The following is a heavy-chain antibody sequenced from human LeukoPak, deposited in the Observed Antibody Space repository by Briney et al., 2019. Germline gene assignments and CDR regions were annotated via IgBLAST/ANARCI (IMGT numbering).Heavy chain of an antibody. J-gene: IGHJ4*02. D-gene: IGHD1-26*01. V-gene: IGHV4-59*08. CDR1: GGSMSSDY. CDR2: MFGNGGT. Sequence: SETLSLTCSVSGGSMSSDYWSWIRRSPGKGLEWIGRMFGNGGTNYSPSFQRRATMSVDTSTRRLSLRLNSVTAADTAVYYCARQMAKKWDLPGSFDSWGQGILVTVSS. CDR3: ARQMAKKWDLPGSFDS.